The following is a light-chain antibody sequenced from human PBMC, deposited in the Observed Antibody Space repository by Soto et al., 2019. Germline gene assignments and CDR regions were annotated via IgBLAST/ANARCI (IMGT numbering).Light chain of an antibody. J-gene: IGKJ4*01. Sequence: DIQMTQSPSSLSASVGDRVTITCRASQSIRSYLNWYQQKPGKAPKLLIYAASSLQSGVPSRFSCSGSGTDFTLTISSLQPEDFATYYCQQSYSTLLTFGGGTKVEIK. V-gene: IGKV1-39*01. CDR3: QQSYSTLLT. CDR1: QSIRSY. CDR2: AAS.